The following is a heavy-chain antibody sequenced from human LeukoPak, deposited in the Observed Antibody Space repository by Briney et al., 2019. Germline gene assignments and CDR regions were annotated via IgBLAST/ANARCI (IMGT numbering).Heavy chain of an antibody. CDR3: AKRGRDSPGYYNFFDY. V-gene: IGHV3-30*02. CDR1: GFNSSLYG. D-gene: IGHD3-22*01. Sequence: GGSMRLSCAASGFNSSLYGMHWVRQAPGKVLEWVAFIGFAGTEIRYADSVKGRFTISSDNSNNTLYLQMSGLRGEDTAVYYCAKRGRDSPGYYNFFDYWGQGTLVSVSS. J-gene: IGHJ4*02. CDR2: IGFAGTEI.